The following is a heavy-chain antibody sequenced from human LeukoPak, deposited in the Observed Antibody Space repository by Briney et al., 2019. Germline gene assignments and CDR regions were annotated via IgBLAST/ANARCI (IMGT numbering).Heavy chain of an antibody. Sequence: GASVKVSCKASGYTFTSYYMHWVRQAPGQGLEWMGIINPSGGSTSYAQKFQGRVTMTRDMPMSTVYMELSSLRSEDTAVYYCAKARPGIYLPTDYWGQGTLVTVSS. J-gene: IGHJ4*02. D-gene: IGHD3-10*01. CDR2: INPSGGST. CDR3: AKARPGIYLPTDY. CDR1: GYTFTSYY. V-gene: IGHV1-46*01.